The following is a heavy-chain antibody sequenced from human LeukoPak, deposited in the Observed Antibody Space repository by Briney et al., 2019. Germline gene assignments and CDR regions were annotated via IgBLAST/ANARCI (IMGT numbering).Heavy chain of an antibody. CDR2: IYTSGST. CDR1: GGSISSYY. V-gene: IGHV4-4*07. D-gene: IGHD6-6*01. J-gene: IGHJ5*02. CDR3: ARDCRSPRSYNWFDP. Sequence: PSETLSLTCTVSGGSISSYYWSWIRQPAGKGLEWIGRIYTSGSTNYNPSLKSRVTMSVDTSKNQFSLKLSSVTAADTAVYYCARDCRSPRSYNWFDPWGQGTLVTVSS.